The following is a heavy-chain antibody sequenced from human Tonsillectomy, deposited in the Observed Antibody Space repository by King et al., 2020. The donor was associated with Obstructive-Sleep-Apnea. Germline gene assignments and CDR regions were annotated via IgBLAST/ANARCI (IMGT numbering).Heavy chain of an antibody. Sequence: VQLVESGGGLVKPGGSLRLSCAASGFTFSNYAMNWVRQAPGKGLEWVSSISSSSTYIYYADSVKGRFTISRDNDKNSMFLQMNSLRAEDTAVYYCARVDSSGWYSDLYYFDYWGQGTLVTVSS. V-gene: IGHV3-21*06. CDR2: ISSSSTYI. CDR1: GFTFSNYA. J-gene: IGHJ4*02. D-gene: IGHD6-19*01. CDR3: ARVDSSGWYSDLYYFDY.